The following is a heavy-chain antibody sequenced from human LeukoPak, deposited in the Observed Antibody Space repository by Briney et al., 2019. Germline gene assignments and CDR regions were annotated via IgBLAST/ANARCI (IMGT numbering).Heavy chain of an antibody. CDR3: ARLAAAGFSFDY. CDR2: IYYSGST. D-gene: IGHD6-13*01. Sequence: SETLSLTCTVSGGSISSYYWSWIRQPPGKGLEWIGYIYYSGSTNYNPSLKGRVTISVDTSKNQFSLKLSSVTAADTAVYYCARLAAAGFSFDYWGQGTLVTVS. V-gene: IGHV4-59*01. CDR1: GGSISSYY. J-gene: IGHJ4*02.